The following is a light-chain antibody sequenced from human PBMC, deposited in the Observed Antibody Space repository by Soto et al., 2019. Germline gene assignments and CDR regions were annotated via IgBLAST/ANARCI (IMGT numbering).Light chain of an antibody. V-gene: IGLV2-14*01. J-gene: IGLJ1*01. CDR1: SSDIGGYDY. CDR3: SSYTSSSTLGYV. Sequence: QSALTQPASVSGSPGQSITISCTGTSSDIGGYDYVSWYQHHPGKAPKFIIYGVTNRPSGVSHRFSGSKSANTASLTISGVQAEDEADYYCSSYTSSSTLGYVFGTGTKVTVL. CDR2: GVT.